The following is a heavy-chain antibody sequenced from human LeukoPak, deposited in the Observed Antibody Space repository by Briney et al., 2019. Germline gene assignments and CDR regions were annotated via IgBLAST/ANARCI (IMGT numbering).Heavy chain of an antibody. CDR3: ARYLIAVADKYYYYYGMDV. CDR1: GGTFSSYA. D-gene: IGHD6-19*01. V-gene: IGHV1-69*01. Sequence: SVTVSCTASGGTFSSYAISWVRQAPGQGLEWMGGIIPIFGTANYAQKFQGRVTITADESTSTAYMEPSSLRSEDTAVYYCARYLIAVADKYYYYYGMDVWGQGTTVTVSS. J-gene: IGHJ6*02. CDR2: IIPIFGTA.